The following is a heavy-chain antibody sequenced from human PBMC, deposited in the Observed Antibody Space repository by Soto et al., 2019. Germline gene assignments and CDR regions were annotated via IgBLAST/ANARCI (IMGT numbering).Heavy chain of an antibody. V-gene: IGHV5-10-1*01. Sequence: GESLKISCKGSGYSFTSYWISWVRQMPGKGLEWMGRIDPSDSYTNYSPSFQGHVTISADKSISTAYLQWSSLKASDTAMYYCARYCSGGSCYSHPYYYGMDVWGQGTTVTVS. J-gene: IGHJ6*02. CDR2: IDPSDSYT. CDR1: GYSFTSYW. D-gene: IGHD2-15*01. CDR3: ARYCSGGSCYSHPYYYGMDV.